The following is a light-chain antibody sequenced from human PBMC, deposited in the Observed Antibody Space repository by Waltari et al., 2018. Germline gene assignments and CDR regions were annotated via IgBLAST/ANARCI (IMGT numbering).Light chain of an antibody. V-gene: IGKV3-20*01. CDR2: GAS. CDR3: QQYGSSLFT. CDR1: QSVSSSY. J-gene: IGKJ4*01. Sequence: EIVSTQSPGTLSFSPVERATLSCRASQSVSSSYLAWYQQKPGQAPRLLIYGASSRATGIPDRFSGSGSGTDFTLTISRLEPEDFAVYYCQQYGSSLFTFGGGTKVEIK.